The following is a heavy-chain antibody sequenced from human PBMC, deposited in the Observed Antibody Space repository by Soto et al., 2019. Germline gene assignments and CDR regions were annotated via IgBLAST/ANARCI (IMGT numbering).Heavy chain of an antibody. V-gene: IGHV1-18*01. CDR2: ISAHKGNT. J-gene: IGHJ4*02. CDR1: GYAFTTYG. Sequence: QVHLVQSGAEVKKPGASVKVSCKGSGYAFTTYGITWVRQAPGQGLEWMGWISAHKGNTNYAQKLQGRVTVTSDTSTSTAYMELRSLRSDDTAVYYCARGRYGDYWGQGALVTVSS. D-gene: IGHD1-1*01. CDR3: ARGRYGDY.